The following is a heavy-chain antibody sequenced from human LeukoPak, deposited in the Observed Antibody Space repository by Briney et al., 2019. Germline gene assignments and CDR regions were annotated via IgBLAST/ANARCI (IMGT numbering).Heavy chain of an antibody. D-gene: IGHD2-21*02. CDR3: ARGYCGGDCYGD. J-gene: IGHJ1*01. CDR2: ISANGVST. Sequence: PGGSLRLSCAASGFTFRSFAMSWVRQAPGKGLEWVSSISANGVSTYYADSVKGRFTISRDNTKSSLYLQMNSLRAEDMAVYYCARGYCGGDCYGDWGQGTLVTVSS. CDR1: GFTFRSFA. V-gene: IGHV3-23*01.